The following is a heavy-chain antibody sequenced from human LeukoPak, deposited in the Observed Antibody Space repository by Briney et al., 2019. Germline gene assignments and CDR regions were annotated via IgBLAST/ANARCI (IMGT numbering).Heavy chain of an antibody. J-gene: IGHJ4*02. CDR3: ALLAVASDFDY. CDR2: IGSSGRTR. V-gene: IGHV3-48*03. CDR1: GFPFSFYE. Sequence: HSGGSLRLSCAVSGFPFSFYEINWVRQAPGKWLEWVSNIGSSGRTRYYADSVKGRFSISRDNAKNSLYLQMNSLRVEDTGVYYCALLAVASDFDYWGQGALVTVSS. D-gene: IGHD6-19*01.